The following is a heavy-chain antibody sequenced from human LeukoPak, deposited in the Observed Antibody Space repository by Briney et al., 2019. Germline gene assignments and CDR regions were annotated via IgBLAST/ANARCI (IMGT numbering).Heavy chain of an antibody. CDR2: IYYSGST. Sequence: PSETLSLTCTVSGGSISNYYWSWIRQPPGKGLEWIGHIYYSGSTKYNLSLKSRVTISLDTSKNQFSLKLSSVTAADTAVYYCARVHRDYGVGYYGMDVWGQGTTVTVSS. J-gene: IGHJ6*02. V-gene: IGHV4-59*01. D-gene: IGHD4-17*01. CDR3: ARVHRDYGVGYYGMDV. CDR1: GGSISNYY.